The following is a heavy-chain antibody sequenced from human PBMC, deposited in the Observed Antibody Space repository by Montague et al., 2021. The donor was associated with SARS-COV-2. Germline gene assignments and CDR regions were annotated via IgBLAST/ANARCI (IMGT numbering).Heavy chain of an antibody. CDR1: GGSLRGHR. CDR3: AREHDERNYYIFDV. J-gene: IGHJ6*02. CDR2: IYASCSA. V-gene: IGHV4-4*07. Sequence: SETLSLTCSVSGGSLRGHRWCWIRKPAGQGLEWIGRIYASCSANYNSSLKSRLTMSVDMSRYEFSLRLSSVTAADTALYYCAREHDERNYYIFDVWGQGTTVIVSS. D-gene: IGHD3-16*01.